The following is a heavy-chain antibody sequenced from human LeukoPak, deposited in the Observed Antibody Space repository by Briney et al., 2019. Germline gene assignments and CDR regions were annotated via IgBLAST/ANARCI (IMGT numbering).Heavy chain of an antibody. CDR3: ARSPYSSGWYGLDY. Sequence: SETLSLTCAVSGGSTSSSNWWSWVRQPPGKGLEWIGEIYHSGSTNYNPSLKSRVTISVDKSKNQFSLKLSSVTAADTAVYYCARSPYSSGWYGLDYWGQGTLVTVSS. D-gene: IGHD6-19*01. CDR1: GGSTSSSNW. CDR2: IYHSGST. J-gene: IGHJ4*02. V-gene: IGHV4-4*02.